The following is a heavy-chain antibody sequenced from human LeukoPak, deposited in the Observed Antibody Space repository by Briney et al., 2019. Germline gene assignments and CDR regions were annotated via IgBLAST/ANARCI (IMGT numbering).Heavy chain of an antibody. V-gene: IGHV3-21*01. J-gene: IGHJ6*02. D-gene: IGHD5-12*01. CDR2: ISSSSSYI. CDR3: ARDSGYAGMDV. Sequence: GGSLRLSCAASGFNFNNYWMSWLRQAPGKGLEWVSSISSSSSYIYYADSVKGRFTISRDNAKNSLYLQMNSLRAEDTAVYYCARDSGYAGMDVWGQGTTVTVSS. CDR1: GFNFNNYW.